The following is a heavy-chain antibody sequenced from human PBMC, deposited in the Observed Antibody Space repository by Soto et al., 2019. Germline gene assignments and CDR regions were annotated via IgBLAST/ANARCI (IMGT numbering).Heavy chain of an antibody. J-gene: IGHJ4*02. CDR3: ATEGAGGYYFDY. Sequence: QVQLVQSGAEVKKPGSSVKVSCKASGGTFSSYAISWVRQAPGQGLEWMGGIIPIFGTANYAQKFQGRVTITADESTSTAYRGLSSLRSEDTAVYYCATEGAGGYYFDYWGQGTLVTVSS. D-gene: IGHD3-10*01. V-gene: IGHV1-69*01. CDR2: IIPIFGTA. CDR1: GGTFSSYA.